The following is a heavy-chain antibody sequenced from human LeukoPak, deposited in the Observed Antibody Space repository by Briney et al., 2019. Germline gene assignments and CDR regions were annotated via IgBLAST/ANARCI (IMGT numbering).Heavy chain of an antibody. Sequence: PGGSLRLSGSASGFTFSTYTMHWVRQAPGNGLEYVSGISNNGGTTYYADSVKGRFTTSRDNSKDTLYLQMSSLRAEDTAVYYCVKDPAKNYYGSGSYYNGGIDYWGQGTLVTVSS. CDR3: VKDPAKNYYGSGSYYNGGIDY. CDR1: GFTFSTYT. D-gene: IGHD3-10*01. J-gene: IGHJ4*02. V-gene: IGHV3-64D*06. CDR2: ISNNGGTT.